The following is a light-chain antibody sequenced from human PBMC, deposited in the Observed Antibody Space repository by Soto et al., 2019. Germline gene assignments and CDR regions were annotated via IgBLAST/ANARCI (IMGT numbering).Light chain of an antibody. J-gene: IGKJ1*01. Sequence: DIQMTQSPSSLSASVGDRVTITCRASQSISSYLNWYQQKPGKAPKLLIYAASSLQSSVPSRFSCSGSGTDFTLTISSLQPEDFATYYCQQSYSTPPWTFGQGTKVEIK. CDR2: AAS. CDR3: QQSYSTPPWT. CDR1: QSISSY. V-gene: IGKV1-39*01.